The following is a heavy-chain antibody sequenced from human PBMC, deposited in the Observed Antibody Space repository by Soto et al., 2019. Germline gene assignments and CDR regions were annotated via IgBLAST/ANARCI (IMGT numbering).Heavy chain of an antibody. V-gene: IGHV1-18*01. J-gene: IGHJ5*02. CDR1: GYTFTSYG. D-gene: IGHD4-17*01. CDR2: ISAYNGNT. CDR3: ARGIKYGAYSRWFDP. Sequence: GASVKVSCKASGYTFTSYGISWVRQAPGQGLEWMGWISAYNGNTNYAQKFQGRVTMTWDTSITTAYMELSSLRSEDTAVYFCARGIKYGAYSRWFDPWGQGTLVTVSS.